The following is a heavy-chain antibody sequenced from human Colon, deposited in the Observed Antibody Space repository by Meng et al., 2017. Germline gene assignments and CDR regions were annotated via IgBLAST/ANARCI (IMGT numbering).Heavy chain of an antibody. Sequence: SETLSLTCTVSGASVSSGTYYWTWVRQPPGKGLEWIGYIYHTWTTDYNPSLKGRVTMSVDTAKNEFSLKLTSVTTADTGVYYCARDLIIGRQSDFWGQGTLVTVSS. D-gene: IGHD3/OR15-3a*01. V-gene: IGHV4-61*01. J-gene: IGHJ4*02. CDR2: IYHTWTT. CDR1: GASVSSGTYY. CDR3: ARDLIIGRQSDF.